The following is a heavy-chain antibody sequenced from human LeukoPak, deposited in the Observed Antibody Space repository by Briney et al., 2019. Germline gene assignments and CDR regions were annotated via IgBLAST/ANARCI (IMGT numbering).Heavy chain of an antibody. V-gene: IGHV1-24*01. D-gene: IGHD1-26*01. Sequence: GASVKVSGKVSGYTLTELSMHWVRQAPRKGREWMGGLDPEDGETIYAQKFQGRVTMTEDTSTDTAYMELSSLRSEGTAVYYRATAYSGSYVGYFDYWGQGALVTVSS. CDR2: LDPEDGET. CDR1: GYTLTELS. CDR3: ATAYSGSYVGYFDY. J-gene: IGHJ4*02.